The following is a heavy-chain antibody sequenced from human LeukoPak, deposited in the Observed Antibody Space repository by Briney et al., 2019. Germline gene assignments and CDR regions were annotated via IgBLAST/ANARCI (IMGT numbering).Heavy chain of an antibody. J-gene: IGHJ4*02. CDR1: GFTFSSYA. Sequence: GGSLRLSCAASGFTFSSYAMHWVRQAPGKGLEWVAVISYDGSNKYYADSVKGRLTISRDNSKNTLYLQMNSLRAEDTAVYYCARDGGQGSYLDYWGQGTLVTVSS. CDR3: ARDGGQGSYLDY. V-gene: IGHV3-30*04. D-gene: IGHD3-10*01. CDR2: ISYDGSNK.